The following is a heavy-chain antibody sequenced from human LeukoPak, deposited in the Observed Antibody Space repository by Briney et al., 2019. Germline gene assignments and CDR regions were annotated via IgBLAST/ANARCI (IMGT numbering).Heavy chain of an antibody. D-gene: IGHD1-26*01. CDR3: ARVSRYLVGATNWFDP. CDR1: GYTFTSYG. Sequence: GASVKVSCKSSGYTFTSYGISWVRQAPGQGLEWMGWISAYNGNTNYAQMLQGRVTMTTDTSTSTAYMELRSLRSDDTAVYYCARVSRYLVGATNWFDPWGQGTLVTVSS. CDR2: ISAYNGNT. J-gene: IGHJ5*02. V-gene: IGHV1-18*01.